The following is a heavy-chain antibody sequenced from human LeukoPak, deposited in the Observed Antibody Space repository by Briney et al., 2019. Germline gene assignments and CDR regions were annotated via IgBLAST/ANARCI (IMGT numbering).Heavy chain of an antibody. D-gene: IGHD5-12*01. CDR2: FDPEDGET. CDR1: GYILTELS. Sequence: GASVKVSFKVSGYILTELSMHWLRPARGKGLDWMGGFDPEDGETNYAQKFQGRVTMTEDTSTDTAYMDASSLRSEHTAVYNCATAYDASGGYYYYRMDVWGQGTTVSVSS. CDR3: ATAYDASGGYYYYRMDV. J-gene: IGHJ6*02. V-gene: IGHV1-24*01.